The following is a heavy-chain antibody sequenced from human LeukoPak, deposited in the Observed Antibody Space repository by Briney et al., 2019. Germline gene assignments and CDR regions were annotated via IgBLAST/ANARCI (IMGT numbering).Heavy chain of an antibody. CDR2: IYYSGST. CDR3: ATLAYRNALDI. CDR1: GGSINISSYY. Sequence: KPSETLSLTCTVSGGSINISSYYWGWIRQPPGKGLEWIGYIYYSGSTKYNPSLKSRVTISVDTSKNQFSLKLRSVTAADTAVYYCATLAYRNALDIWGQGTMVSVSS. V-gene: IGHV4-61*05. J-gene: IGHJ3*02. D-gene: IGHD2-2*01.